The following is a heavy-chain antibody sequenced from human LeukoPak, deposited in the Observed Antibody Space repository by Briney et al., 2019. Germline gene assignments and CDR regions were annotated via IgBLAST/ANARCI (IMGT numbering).Heavy chain of an antibody. CDR3: ARGPPDCSSTSCYAFDAFDI. J-gene: IGHJ3*02. Sequence: SETLSLTCTVSGGSISITRYYWGWIRQPPGKGLEWIASMYSSGTTYYNPSLKSRVTISVDTSKNQFSLKLSSVTAADTAVYYCARGPPDCSSTSCYAFDAFDIWGQGTMVTVSS. CDR2: MYSSGTT. CDR1: GGSISITRYY. D-gene: IGHD2-2*01. V-gene: IGHV4-39*07.